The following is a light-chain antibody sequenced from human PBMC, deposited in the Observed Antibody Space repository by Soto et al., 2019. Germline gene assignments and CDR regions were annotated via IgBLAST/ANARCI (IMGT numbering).Light chain of an antibody. CDR1: QSVSSN. Sequence: EIVMTQSPATLSVSPGERATLSCRASQSVSSNLAWYQQKPGQAPRLLIYAASTRATGIPARFSGSGSGTEFTPTISSLQSEDFAVYYCQQYNNWPQTSGGGTKV. CDR3: QQYNNWPQT. V-gene: IGKV3-15*01. CDR2: AAS. J-gene: IGKJ4*01.